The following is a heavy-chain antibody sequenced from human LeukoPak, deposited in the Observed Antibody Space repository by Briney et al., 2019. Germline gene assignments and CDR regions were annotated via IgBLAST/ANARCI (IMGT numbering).Heavy chain of an antibody. V-gene: IGHV4-39*01. CDR3: ARRRCIAVAGLGGYFDY. J-gene: IGHJ4*02. D-gene: IGHD6-19*01. CDR1: GGSISSSSYY. Sequence: TSETLSLTCTVSGGSISSSSYYWGWIRQPPGKGLEWIGSIYYSGSTYYNPSLKSRVTISVDTSKNQFSLKLSSVTAADTAVHYCARRRCIAVAGLGGYFDYWGQGTLVTVSS. CDR2: IYYSGST.